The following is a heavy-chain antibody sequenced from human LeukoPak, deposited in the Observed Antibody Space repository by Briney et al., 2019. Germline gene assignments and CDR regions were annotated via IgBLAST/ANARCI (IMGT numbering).Heavy chain of an antibody. V-gene: IGHV3-21*01. J-gene: IGHJ4*02. CDR1: GFTFSTCS. CDR3: ASGTIVGARGADN. CDR2: ISGSSYHI. D-gene: IGHD1-26*01. Sequence: GGSLRLSCAASGFTFSTCSMKWVRQAPGKALEWVSSISGSSYHIYYADSVKGRFTISRDNAINLLYLQMNSLRAEDTAVYYCASGTIVGARGADNWGQGTLVTVSS.